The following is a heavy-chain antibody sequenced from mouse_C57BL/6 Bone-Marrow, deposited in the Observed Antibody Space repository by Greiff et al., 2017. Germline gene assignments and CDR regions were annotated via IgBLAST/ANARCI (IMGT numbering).Heavy chain of an antibody. D-gene: IGHD1-2*01. CDR1: GYTFTSYG. CDR3: ARERIMVYDGPFAY. V-gene: IGHV1-81*01. Sequence: VQLVESGAELARPGASVTLSCKASGYTFTSYGISWVKQRTGQGLEWIGEIYPRSGNTYYNEKFKGQATLTADKSSSTAYMELRSLTSEDSAVYFCARERIMVYDGPFAYWGQGTLVTVSA. J-gene: IGHJ3*01. CDR2: IYPRSGNT.